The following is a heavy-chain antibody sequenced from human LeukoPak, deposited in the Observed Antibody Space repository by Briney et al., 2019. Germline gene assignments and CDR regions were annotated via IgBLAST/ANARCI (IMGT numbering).Heavy chain of an antibody. J-gene: IGHJ4*02. CDR2: ISGSGGST. CDR3: AKDAVLRYFDWLLKYYFDY. V-gene: IGHV3-23*01. Sequence: GSLRLSCVASGFTFSSYAMSWVRQAPGKGLEWVSGISGSGGSTYDADSVKGRFTSSRDNSKNTLYLQMNSLRAEDTAVYYCAKDAVLRYFDWLLKYYFDYWGQGTLVTVSS. CDR1: GFTFSSYA. D-gene: IGHD3-9*01.